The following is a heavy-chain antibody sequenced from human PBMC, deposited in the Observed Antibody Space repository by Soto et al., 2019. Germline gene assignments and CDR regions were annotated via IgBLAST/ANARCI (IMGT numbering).Heavy chain of an antibody. Sequence: QVQLVQSGAEVKKPGSSVKVSCKASGGTFSSYAISWVRQAPGQGLEWMGGIIPIFGTANYAQKFQGRVTITADESTSTAYMELSSLRSEDTAVYYCARDPRSNYDILTADDAFDIWGQGPMVTVSS. D-gene: IGHD3-9*01. CDR3: ARDPRSNYDILTADDAFDI. CDR1: GGTFSSYA. CDR2: IIPIFGTA. J-gene: IGHJ3*02. V-gene: IGHV1-69*01.